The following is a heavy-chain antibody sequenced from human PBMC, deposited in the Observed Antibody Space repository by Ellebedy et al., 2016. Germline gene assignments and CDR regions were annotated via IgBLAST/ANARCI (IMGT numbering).Heavy chain of an antibody. CDR1: GYTFTGYY. CDR3: ARGYCSSTSCYDWFDP. J-gene: IGHJ5*02. Sequence: ASVKVSCXASGYTFTGYYMHWVRQAPGQGLEWMGWINPNSGGTNYAQKFQGRVTMTRDTSISTAYMELSRLRSDDTAVYYCARGYCSSTSCYDWFDPWGQGTLVTVSS. CDR2: INPNSGGT. V-gene: IGHV1-2*02. D-gene: IGHD2-2*01.